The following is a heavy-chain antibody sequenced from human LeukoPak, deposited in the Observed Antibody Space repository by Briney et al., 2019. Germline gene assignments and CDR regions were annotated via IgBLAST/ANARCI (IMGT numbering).Heavy chain of an antibody. CDR1: GLTFSSYW. CDR2: INSDGSST. V-gene: IGHV3-74*01. J-gene: IGHJ4*02. Sequence: TGGSLRLSCAASGLTFSSYWMHWVRQAPGKGLVWVSRINSDGSSTNYADSVKGRFTISRDNAKNLLYLQMNSLRAEDTAVYYCARDGIVDWSFDYWGPGTLVTVSS. CDR3: ARDGIVDWSFDY. D-gene: IGHD3/OR15-3a*01.